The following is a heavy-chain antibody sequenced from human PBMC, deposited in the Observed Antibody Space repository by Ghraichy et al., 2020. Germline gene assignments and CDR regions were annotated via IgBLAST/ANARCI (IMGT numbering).Heavy chain of an antibody. J-gene: IGHJ4*02. CDR2: ISGSSATT. V-gene: IGHV3-23*01. Sequence: GESLNISCTASGFTFSSYAMSWVRQAPGKGLEWVSVISGSSATTNYADSVKGRFTISRDNSKNTLYLQMNSLRAEDTAVYYCAKKRSTWPPEFDSWGQGTLVTVSS. CDR3: AKKRSTWPPEFDS. CDR1: GFTFSSYA. D-gene: IGHD1-14*01.